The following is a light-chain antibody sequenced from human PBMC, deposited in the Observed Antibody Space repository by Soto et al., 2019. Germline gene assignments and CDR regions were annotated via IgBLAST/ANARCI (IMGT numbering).Light chain of an antibody. J-gene: IGLJ1*01. CDR1: SSDVGGYNY. Sequence: QSVLTQPASVSGSPGQSITISCTGTSSDVGGYNYVSWYQQHPGKAPKLMIYDVSNRPSGVSNRFSGSKSGNTASLTISGLQAEDEADYYCSSYTSSSTLHVFRTGTKVPVL. CDR2: DVS. V-gene: IGLV2-14*01. CDR3: SSYTSSSTLHV.